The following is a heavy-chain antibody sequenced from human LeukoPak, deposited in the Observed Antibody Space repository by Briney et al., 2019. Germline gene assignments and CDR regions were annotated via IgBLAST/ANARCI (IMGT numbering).Heavy chain of an antibody. Sequence: SSVKVSCKASGGTFNSYTVNWVRQATGQGLEWMGVIIPIFGTASYAQKFQGRVTITADEPTGTAYMEQSSLRSEDTAVYYCARGNYDILTGTSLYAYYGMDVWGQGTTVTVSS. V-gene: IGHV1-69*13. J-gene: IGHJ6*02. CDR2: IIPIFGTA. CDR1: GGTFNSYT. D-gene: IGHD3-9*01. CDR3: ARGNYDILTGTSLYAYYGMDV.